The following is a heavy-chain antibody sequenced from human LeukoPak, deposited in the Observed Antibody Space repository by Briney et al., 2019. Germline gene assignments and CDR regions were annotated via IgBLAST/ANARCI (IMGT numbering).Heavy chain of an antibody. D-gene: IGHD3-3*01. CDR1: GGSISGYH. Sequence: SETLSLTCSVSGGSISGYHWSWIRQPPGKGLEWIAYIYSSGGTNYNPSLKSRVTISVDTSKNQFSLKLSSVTAADTAVHYCARAPKLRFLEWLHAFDIWGQGAMVTVSS. J-gene: IGHJ3*02. V-gene: IGHV4-59*01. CDR3: ARAPKLRFLEWLHAFDI. CDR2: IYSSGGT.